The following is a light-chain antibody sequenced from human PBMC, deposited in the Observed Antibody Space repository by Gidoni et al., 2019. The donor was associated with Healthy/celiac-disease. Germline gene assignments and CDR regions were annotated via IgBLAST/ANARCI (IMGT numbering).Light chain of an antibody. CDR2: GAS. Sequence: EIVMTQSPATLSVSPGERATLSCRASQSVSSNLAWYQQKPGQAPRLLIYGASTRATGSPARLSGSGAGTEFTLTISSLQSEDFAVDYCQQYSNWPSWTFGEGTKVEIK. J-gene: IGKJ1*01. CDR3: QQYSNWPSWT. CDR1: QSVSSN. V-gene: IGKV3-15*01.